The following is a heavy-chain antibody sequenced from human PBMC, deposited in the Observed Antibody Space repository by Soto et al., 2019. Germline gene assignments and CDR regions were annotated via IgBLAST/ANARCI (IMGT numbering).Heavy chain of an antibody. CDR1: GFTFSSYG. Sequence: GGSLRRSCAASGFTFSSYGMHWVRQAPGKGLEWVAVIWYYGSNKYYADSVKGRFTISRDNSKNTLYLQMNSLRAEDTAVYYCARGTMIINWGQGTLVTVSS. CDR2: IWYYGSNK. D-gene: IGHD3-22*01. J-gene: IGHJ4*02. CDR3: ARGTMIIN. V-gene: IGHV3-33*01.